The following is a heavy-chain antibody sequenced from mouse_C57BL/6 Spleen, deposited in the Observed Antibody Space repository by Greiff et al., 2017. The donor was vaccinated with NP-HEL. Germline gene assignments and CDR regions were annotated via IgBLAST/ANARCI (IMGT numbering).Heavy chain of an antibody. CDR1: GFTFSNYW. Sequence: EVKVEESGGGLVQPGGSMKLSCVASGFTFSNYWMNWVRQSPEKGLEWVAQIRLKSDNYATHYAESVKGRFTISRDDSKSSVYLQMNNLRAEDTGIYYCTAGWPFAYWGQGTLVTVSA. CDR2: IRLKSDNYAT. D-gene: IGHD3-1*01. J-gene: IGHJ3*01. V-gene: IGHV6-3*01. CDR3: TAGWPFAY.